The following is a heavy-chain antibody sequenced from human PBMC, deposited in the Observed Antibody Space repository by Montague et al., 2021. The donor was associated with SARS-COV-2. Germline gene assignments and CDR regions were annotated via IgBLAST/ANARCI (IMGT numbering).Heavy chain of an antibody. CDR1: GFTFSSYG. V-gene: IGHV3-30*19. CDR2: ISFDATNK. J-gene: IGHJ4*02. D-gene: IGHD1-26*01. Sequence: SLRLSCAASGFTFSSYGMHWVRQAPGKGLEWVAVISFDATNKYYADSVKGRFAIPRDNSENTLYLQMNTLRVEDTAVYYCARVFSGTYLDYFDFWGQGTLVTVSS. CDR3: ARVFSGTYLDYFDF.